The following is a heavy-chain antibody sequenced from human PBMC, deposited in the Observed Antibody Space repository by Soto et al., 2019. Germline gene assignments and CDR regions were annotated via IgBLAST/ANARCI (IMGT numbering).Heavy chain of an antibody. V-gene: IGHV3-30-3*01. J-gene: IGHJ4*02. Sequence: GGSLRLSCAASGFTFSSYAMHWVRQAPGKGLEWVAVISYDGSNKYYADSVKGRFTISRDNSKNTLYLQMNSLRAEDTAVYYCARGSSYYDILTGEIWGQGTLVTVSS. D-gene: IGHD3-9*01. CDR2: ISYDGSNK. CDR1: GFTFSSYA. CDR3: ARGSSYYDILTGEI.